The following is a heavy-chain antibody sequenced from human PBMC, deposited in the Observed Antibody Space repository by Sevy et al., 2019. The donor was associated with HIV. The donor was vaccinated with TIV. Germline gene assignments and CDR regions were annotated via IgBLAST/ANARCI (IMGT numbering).Heavy chain of an antibody. J-gene: IGHJ3*02. CDR1: GFTFGTHA. D-gene: IGHD3-3*01. Sequence: GGSLRLSCATSGFTFGTHAMSWVRQAPGKGLEWVSGISGSGGSTYYADSVKGRFTISRDKSKKTLYLQVNSLRAEDTAVYYCAKGVYDFWSGRSDIFDIWGQGTMVNVSS. V-gene: IGHV3-23*01. CDR2: ISGSGGST. CDR3: AKGVYDFWSGRSDIFDI.